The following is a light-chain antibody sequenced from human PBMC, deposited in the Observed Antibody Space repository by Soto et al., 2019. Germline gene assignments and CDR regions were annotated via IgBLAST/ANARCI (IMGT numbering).Light chain of an antibody. V-gene: IGLV2-14*01. J-gene: IGLJ2*01. Sequence: QSVLTQPASVSGSLGQSITISCTGTRSDVGGYNYVSWYQQYPCKAPKHMIYDVGKRPSGVSNRISGSKSGNTASLTLSGLQAEHEADYYCSSYTSSSTPVVFGGGTKLTVL. CDR2: DVG. CDR3: SSYTSSSTPVV. CDR1: RSDVGGYNY.